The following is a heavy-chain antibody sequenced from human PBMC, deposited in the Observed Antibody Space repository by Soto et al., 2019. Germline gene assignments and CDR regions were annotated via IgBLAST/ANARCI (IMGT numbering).Heavy chain of an antibody. CDR1: GYTFTSYY. J-gene: IGHJ5*02. D-gene: IGHD1-1*01. CDR3: AWGYNWNVPTGFDP. CDR2: INPSGGST. V-gene: IGHV1-46*01. Sequence: QVQLVQSGAEVKKPGASVKVSCKASGYTFTSYYMHWVRQAPGQGLEWMGIINPSGGSTSYAQKFQGRGTMTRDTATSQGYMELSSLRSEDTAVYYCAWGYNWNVPTGFDPWGQGTLVTVSS.